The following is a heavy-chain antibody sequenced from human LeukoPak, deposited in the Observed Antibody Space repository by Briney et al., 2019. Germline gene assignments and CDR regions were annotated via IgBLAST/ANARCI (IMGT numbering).Heavy chain of an antibody. J-gene: IGHJ3*02. V-gene: IGHV1-69*02. Sequence: SVKVSCKVSGYTLTELSMHWVRQAPGQGLEWMGRIIPILGIANYAQKFQGRVTITADKSTSTAYMELSSLRSEDTAVYYCASPVTTTGHGAFDIWGQGTMVTVSS. CDR3: ASPVTTTGHGAFDI. CDR1: GYTLTELS. CDR2: IIPILGIA. D-gene: IGHD4-17*01.